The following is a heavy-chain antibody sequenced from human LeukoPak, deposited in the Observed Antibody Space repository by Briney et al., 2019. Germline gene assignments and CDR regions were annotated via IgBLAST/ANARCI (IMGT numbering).Heavy chain of an antibody. V-gene: IGHV3-21*01. CDR3: ARDNDGYVDY. J-gene: IGHJ4*02. CDR1: GFTYSSYS. Sequence: PGGSLRLSCVASGFTYSSYSMNWVRQAPGKGLEWVSSISSSSDYIFYADSVKGRFTISRDNAKNSLFLQMISLRAEDTAMYYCARDNDGYVDYWGQGTLVTVSP. D-gene: IGHD5-18*01. CDR2: ISSSSDYI.